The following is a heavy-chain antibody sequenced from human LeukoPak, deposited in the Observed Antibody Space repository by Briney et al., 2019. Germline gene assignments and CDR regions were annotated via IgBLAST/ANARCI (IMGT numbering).Heavy chain of an antibody. CDR1: GFTFSSYS. D-gene: IGHD6-13*01. V-gene: IGHV3-21*04. CDR3: ARVGYSSAWYFFNF. Sequence: GGSLRLSWAASGFTFSSYSINWVRQAPGKGLEWVSTLSSTGTTFYAESVKGRFTISRANSENTLYLQMDSLTAEDTALYYCARVGYSSAWYFFNFWGQGTLVTVSS. J-gene: IGHJ4*02. CDR2: LSSTGTT.